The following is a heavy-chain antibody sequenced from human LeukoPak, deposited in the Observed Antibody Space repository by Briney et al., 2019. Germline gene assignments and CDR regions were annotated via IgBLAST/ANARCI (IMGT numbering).Heavy chain of an antibody. J-gene: IGHJ4*02. CDR3: ARHPNGGTHPLDN. Sequence: PAETLSLTCTVSGASMSGQHWSWIRQAPGKGLEWIAWIHYDGRTNYNPSLKSRLSLSVVTSTNQFSLSLNSVTAADTAVYFCARHPNGGTHPLDNWGPGIRVIVSP. CDR2: IHYDGRT. V-gene: IGHV4-59*08. CDR1: GASMSGQH. D-gene: IGHD2-8*01.